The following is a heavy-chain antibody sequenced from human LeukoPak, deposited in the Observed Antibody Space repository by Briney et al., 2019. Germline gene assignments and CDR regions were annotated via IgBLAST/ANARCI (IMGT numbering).Heavy chain of an antibody. V-gene: IGHV3-21*01. CDR2: ISSSSSYI. CDR1: GFTFSSYS. J-gene: IGHJ3*02. D-gene: IGHD4-23*01. Sequence: PGGSLRLSCAASGFTFSSYSMNWVRQAPGKGLEWVSSISSSSSYIYYADSVKGRFTISRDNAKNTLYLQMNSLRAEDTAVYYCARWDTVVSSSDAFDIWGQGTMVTVSS. CDR3: ARWDTVVSSSDAFDI.